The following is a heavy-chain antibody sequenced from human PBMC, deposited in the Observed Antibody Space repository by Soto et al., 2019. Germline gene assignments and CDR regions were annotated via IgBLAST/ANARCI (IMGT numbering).Heavy chain of an antibody. Sequence: PGGSLRLSCAASGFTFNSYAMTWVRQAPGRGLEWVSAISESGGRTYYADSVEGRFSISRDNAKNTLFLQMNSLRAEDTAVYYCAKDLYYYGTGSYYPSDYWGQGTLVTVSS. CDR2: ISESGGRT. CDR3: AKDLYYYGTGSYYPSDY. V-gene: IGHV3-23*01. D-gene: IGHD3-10*01. J-gene: IGHJ4*02. CDR1: GFTFNSYA.